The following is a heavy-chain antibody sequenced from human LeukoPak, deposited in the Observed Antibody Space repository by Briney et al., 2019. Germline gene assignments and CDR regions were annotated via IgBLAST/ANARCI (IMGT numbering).Heavy chain of an antibody. Sequence: TGGSLRLSCAASGFTFSSYAMSWVRQAPGKGLEWVSAISGSGGSTYYADSVKGRFTISRDNSKNTLYLQMNSLRAEDTAVYYCAKAPGFVVVPAAIYFDYWGQGTLVTVSS. V-gene: IGHV3-23*01. D-gene: IGHD2-2*02. CDR3: AKAPGFVVVPAAIYFDY. CDR2: ISGSGGST. CDR1: GFTFSSYA. J-gene: IGHJ4*02.